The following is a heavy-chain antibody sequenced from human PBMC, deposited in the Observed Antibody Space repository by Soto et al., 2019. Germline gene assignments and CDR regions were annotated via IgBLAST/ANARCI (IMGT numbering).Heavy chain of an antibody. D-gene: IGHD2-2*01. V-gene: IGHV3-23*01. CDR1: GFTFNNYA. CDR3: AKLGSSSWSPHYYFDY. Sequence: PGGSLRLYCAASGFTFNNYAMGWVRQAPGKGLEWVSAITGSGSDTYYVDSVKGRFTISRDNSKNTVYLQMNSLRAEDTAIYYCAKLGSSSWSPHYYFDYWGQRTLVTVSS. J-gene: IGHJ4*02. CDR2: ITGSGSDT.